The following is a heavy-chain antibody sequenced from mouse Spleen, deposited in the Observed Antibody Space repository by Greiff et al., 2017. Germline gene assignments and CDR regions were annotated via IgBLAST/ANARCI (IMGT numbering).Heavy chain of an antibody. Sequence: QVQLQQPGAELVKPGASVKMSRKASGYTFTSYWITWVKQRPGQGREWIGDIYPGSGSTNYNEKFKSKATLTVDTSTSTAYMQLSSLTSEDSAVYYCASNYGSSYPFAYWGQGTLVTVSA. CDR1: GYTFTSYW. CDR3: ASNYGSSYPFAY. V-gene: IGHV1-55*01. D-gene: IGHD1-1*01. J-gene: IGHJ3*01. CDR2: IYPGSGST.